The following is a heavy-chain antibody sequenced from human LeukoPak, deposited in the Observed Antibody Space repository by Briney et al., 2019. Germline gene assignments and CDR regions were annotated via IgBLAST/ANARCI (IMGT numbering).Heavy chain of an antibody. CDR2: ISYDGSSK. D-gene: IGHD2-15*01. Sequence: GGSLRLSCAASGFTFSSYPMHWVRQAPGKGLEWVAVISYDGSSKYYADSVKGRFTISRDNSKNTLYLQMNSLRAEDTAVYYCARGYCSGGSCYHDYWGQGILVTVSS. CDR1: GFTFSSYP. J-gene: IGHJ4*02. CDR3: ARGYCSGGSCYHDY. V-gene: IGHV3-30-3*01.